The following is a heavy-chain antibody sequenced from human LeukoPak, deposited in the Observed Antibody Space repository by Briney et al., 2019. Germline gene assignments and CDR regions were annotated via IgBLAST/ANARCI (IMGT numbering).Heavy chain of an antibody. CDR1: GFTVSSNH. Sequence: PGGSLSLSCAASGFTVSSNHMSWVRQAPGKGLEWVSVIYNGGSTLYADSVKGRFTISRDNSKNTLYLQMNSLRAEDTAVYYCARVNRGSASTFEYWGQGTLVTVSS. D-gene: IGHD7-27*01. CDR3: ARVNRGSASTFEY. J-gene: IGHJ4*02. V-gene: IGHV3-53*01. CDR2: IYNGGST.